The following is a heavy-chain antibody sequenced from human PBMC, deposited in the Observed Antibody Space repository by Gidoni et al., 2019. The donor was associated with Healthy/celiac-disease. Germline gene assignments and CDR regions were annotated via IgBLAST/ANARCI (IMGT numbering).Heavy chain of an antibody. V-gene: IGHV3-48*01. CDR2: ISSSSSTI. J-gene: IGHJ4*02. D-gene: IGHD6-19*01. Sequence: EVQLVESGGGLVQPGGSLRLSCAASGFTFSSYSMNWVRQAPGKGLEWVSYISSSSSTIYYADSVKGRFTISRDNAKNSLYLQMNSLRAEDTAVYYCARDVRSGWYVDWGQGTLVTVSS. CDR1: GFTFSSYS. CDR3: ARDVRSGWYVD.